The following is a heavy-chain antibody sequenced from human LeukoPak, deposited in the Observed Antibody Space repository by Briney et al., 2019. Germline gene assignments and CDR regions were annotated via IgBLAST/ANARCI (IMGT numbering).Heavy chain of an antibody. CDR1: GGSISSYY. CDR3: ARDAGREAIFGVVLGDNWFDP. V-gene: IGHV4-59*01. J-gene: IGHJ5*02. D-gene: IGHD3-3*01. CDR2: IYYSGST. Sequence: PSETLSLTCTVSGGSISSYYWSWIRQPPGKGLEWIGYIYYSGSTYYNPSLKSRVTISVDTSKNQFSLKLSSVAAADTAVYYCARDAGREAIFGVVLGDNWFDPWGQGTLVTVSS.